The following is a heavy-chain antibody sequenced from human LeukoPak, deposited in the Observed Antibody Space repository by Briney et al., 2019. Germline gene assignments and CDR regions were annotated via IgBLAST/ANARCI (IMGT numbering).Heavy chain of an antibody. CDR1: GFTFCSYA. V-gene: IGHV3-30*04. Sequence: GRSLRLSYAATGFTFCSYAMHWVRQAPGKGLEWVAVISYDGSNKHYAHSVKGRFTISRDNSKNPLYLQMNSLRAEDTAVYYCARGRYSYGPAVQAFDIWGQGTMVSVPS. J-gene: IGHJ3*02. CDR3: ARGRYSYGPAVQAFDI. D-gene: IGHD5-18*01. CDR2: ISYDGSNK.